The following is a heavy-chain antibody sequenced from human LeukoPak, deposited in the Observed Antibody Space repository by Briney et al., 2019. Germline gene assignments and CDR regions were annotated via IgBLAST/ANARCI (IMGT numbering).Heavy chain of an antibody. CDR3: ARDGSPTYYYDSSGFY. Sequence: GRSLRLSCAASGFTFSSYAMHWVRQAPGKGLEWVAVISYDGSSKYYADSVKGRFTISRDNSKNTLYLQMNSLRAEDTAVYYCARDGSPTYYYDSSGFYWGQGTLVTVSS. CDR1: GFTFSSYA. V-gene: IGHV3-30-3*01. D-gene: IGHD3-22*01. J-gene: IGHJ4*02. CDR2: ISYDGSSK.